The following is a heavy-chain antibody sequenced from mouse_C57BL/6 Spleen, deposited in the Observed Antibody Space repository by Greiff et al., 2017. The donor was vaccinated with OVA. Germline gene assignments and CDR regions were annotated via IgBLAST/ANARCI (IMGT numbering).Heavy chain of an antibody. D-gene: IGHD1-2*01. J-gene: IGHJ4*01. V-gene: IGHV1-82*01. CDR1: GYAFSSSW. CDR3: ARFMGQDAMDY. Sequence: VKLVESGPELVKPGASVKISCKASGYAFSSSWMNWVKQRPGKGLEWIGRIYPGDGDTNYNGKFQGKATLTADKSSSTAYMQLSSLTSEYSAVYFCARFMGQDAMDYWGQGTSVTVSS. CDR2: IYPGDGDT.